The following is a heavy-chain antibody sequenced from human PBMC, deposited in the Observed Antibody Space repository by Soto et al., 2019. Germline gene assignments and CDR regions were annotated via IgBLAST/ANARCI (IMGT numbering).Heavy chain of an antibody. CDR2: VSSSSSHI. CDR1: GFTFSGHT. Sequence: EVQLVESGGGLVKPGGSLRLSCAASGFTFSGHTINWVRQAPGKGLEWVSSVSSSSSHIYYADSVKGRFTVSRDNAEKSLYLPMNSLRAGGTGIYYCARCMGYDGSGYAFFDSWGQGTLVTVSS. J-gene: IGHJ4*02. D-gene: IGHD3-10*01. CDR3: ARCMGYDGSGYAFFDS. V-gene: IGHV3-21*01.